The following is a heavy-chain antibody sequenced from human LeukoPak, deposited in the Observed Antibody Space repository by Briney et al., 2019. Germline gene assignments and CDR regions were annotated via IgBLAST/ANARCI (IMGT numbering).Heavy chain of an antibody. V-gene: IGHV4-4*07. D-gene: IGHD5-24*01. J-gene: IGHJ4*02. Sequence: SETLSLTCTVSGDSISTYYWNWIRQPAGKGLEWIGRIYTTGSTYYNPSLKSRVTISVDTSKNQFSLKLSSVTAADTAVYYCARLDGYNSFVGYWGQGTLVTVSS. CDR3: ARLDGYNSFVGY. CDR2: IYTTGST. CDR1: GDSISTYY.